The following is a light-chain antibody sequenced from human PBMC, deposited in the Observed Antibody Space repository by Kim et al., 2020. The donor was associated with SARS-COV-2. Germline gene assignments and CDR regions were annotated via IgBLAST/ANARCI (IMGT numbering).Light chain of an antibody. J-gene: IGKJ4*01. CDR2: GTS. Sequence: DIVLTQSPGTLSVSPGERATLSCRASQSVSSRFLAWYQQKPDPAPRPLIYGTSSRATVIPDMFSGTGSGTDFTLTISRLEPEDFAVYYCQLYVSSPPSVTFGGGTKVDIK. CDR1: QSVSSRF. V-gene: IGKV3-20*01. CDR3: QLYVSSPPSVT.